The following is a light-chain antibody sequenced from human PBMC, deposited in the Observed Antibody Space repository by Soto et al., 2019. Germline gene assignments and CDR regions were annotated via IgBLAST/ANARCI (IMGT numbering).Light chain of an antibody. CDR3: HQYVSWT. V-gene: IGKV3-20*01. CDR1: QTFSSIY. CDR2: GAS. J-gene: IGKJ1*01. Sequence: TVLTQSPGALVFSPGGRATLSCSASQTFSSIYLAWYQQKPGKAPRLLIYGASSRATGTPDRLSGSGSGTDLNLTISRLEPEDFAVYYYHQYVSWTFGQGTKLDIK.